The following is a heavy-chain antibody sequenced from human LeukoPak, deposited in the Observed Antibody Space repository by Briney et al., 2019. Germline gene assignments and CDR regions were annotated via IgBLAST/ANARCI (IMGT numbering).Heavy chain of an antibody. Sequence: SVKVSCKASGGTFSNYAINWVRQAPGQGVEWMGGIIPLFGTPNYPQKFQGRATITADESTNTAYMELNSLRAEDPAVYYCARGTEEYSRSSGWFDPWGQGTLVIVSS. CDR1: GGTFSNYA. D-gene: IGHD6-6*01. J-gene: IGHJ5*02. V-gene: IGHV1-69*13. CDR2: IIPLFGTP. CDR3: ARGTEEYSRSSGWFDP.